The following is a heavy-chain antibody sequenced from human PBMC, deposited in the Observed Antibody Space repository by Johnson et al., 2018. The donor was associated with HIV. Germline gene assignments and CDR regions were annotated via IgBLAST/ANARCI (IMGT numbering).Heavy chain of an antibody. Sequence: VQLVESGGGVVQPGRSLRLSCAASGFTFSSYGMHWVRQAPGKGLEWVTFISYDGNNKYYADSVKGRFAISRDNSKNTLYLQMNSLRGEDTAVYYCGRPRIQLWSLDAFDIWGQGTMVTVSS. CDR1: GFTFSSYG. J-gene: IGHJ3*02. CDR2: ISYDGNNK. CDR3: GRPRIQLWSLDAFDI. V-gene: IGHV3-30*03. D-gene: IGHD5-18*01.